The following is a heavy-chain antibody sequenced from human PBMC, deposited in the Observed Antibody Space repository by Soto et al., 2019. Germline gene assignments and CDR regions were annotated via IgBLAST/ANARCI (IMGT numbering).Heavy chain of an antibody. CDR3: ARGYSGSYFDF. CDR2: IYHSGST. D-gene: IGHD1-26*01. V-gene: IGHV4-38-2*01. CDR1: GYSISGGYY. J-gene: IGHJ4*02. Sequence: PSETLSLTCAVSGYSISGGYYWGWIRQPPGKGLEWIGSIYHSGSTYFNPSLKSRVTISVDSSKNHLSLKLTSVTAADTAVYFCARGYSGSYFDFRGQGTLVTVSS.